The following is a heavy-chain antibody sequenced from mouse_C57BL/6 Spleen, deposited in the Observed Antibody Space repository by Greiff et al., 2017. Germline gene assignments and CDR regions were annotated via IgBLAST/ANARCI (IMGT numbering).Heavy chain of an antibody. V-gene: IGHV5-4*03. CDR3: VIYYGSPFAY. CDR1: GFTFSSYA. Sequence: EVKLMVSGGGLVKPGGSLKLSCAASGFTFSSYAMSWVRQTPEKRLEWVATISDGGSYTYYPDNVKGRFTISRDNAKNNLYLQMSHLKSEDTAMYYCVIYYGSPFAYWGQGTLVTVSA. CDR2: ISDGGSYT. D-gene: IGHD2-1*01. J-gene: IGHJ3*01.